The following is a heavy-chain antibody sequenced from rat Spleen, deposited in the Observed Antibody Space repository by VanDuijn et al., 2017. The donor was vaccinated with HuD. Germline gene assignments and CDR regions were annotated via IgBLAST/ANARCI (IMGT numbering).Heavy chain of an antibody. CDR3: TYNNYY. Sequence: QVXXKESGPXXXQPXXTLXXXCTXXXFSLXSNRVPWVGQPPGKGLEWMGGIWGDGTTDYNSALKSRLSINRDTSKSQVFLKMNSLQTDDTAIYFCTYNNYYWGQGVMVTVSS. V-gene: IGHV2-1*01. D-gene: IGHD1-10*01. J-gene: IGHJ2*01. CDR2: IWGDGTT. CDR1: XFSLXSNR.